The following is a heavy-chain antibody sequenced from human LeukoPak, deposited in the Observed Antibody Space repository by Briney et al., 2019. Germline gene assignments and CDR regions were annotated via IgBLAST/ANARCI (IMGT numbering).Heavy chain of an antibody. CDR1: GGSINSYY. CDR3: ARGGKATVVTM. CDR2: IYSSGST. V-gene: IGHV4-4*07. J-gene: IGHJ4*02. D-gene: IGHD4-23*01. Sequence: PSETLSLTCTVSGGSINSYYWSWIRQPAGKGLEWIGRIYSSGSTNYNPSLKSRVSMSVDTSKNQFSVKLTSVTAADTAVYYCARGGKATVVTMWGQGILVTVSS.